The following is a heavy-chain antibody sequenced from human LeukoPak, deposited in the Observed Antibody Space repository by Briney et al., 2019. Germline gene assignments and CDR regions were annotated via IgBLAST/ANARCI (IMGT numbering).Heavy chain of an antibody. CDR2: IKQDGSEK. CDR1: GFTFSSYW. D-gene: IGHD3-22*01. Sequence: PGGSLRLSCAASGFTFSSYWMSWVRQAPGKGLEWVANIKQDGSEKYYVDSVKGRFTISRDYAKNSLYLQMNSLRAEDTAVYYCARGSSGYYYYYYGMDVWGQGTTVTVSS. V-gene: IGHV3-7*01. CDR3: ARGSSGYYYYYYGMDV. J-gene: IGHJ6*02.